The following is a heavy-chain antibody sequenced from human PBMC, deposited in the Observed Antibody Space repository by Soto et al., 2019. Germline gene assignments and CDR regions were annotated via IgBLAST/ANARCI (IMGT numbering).Heavy chain of an antibody. J-gene: IGHJ4*02. CDR3: VRKSLVVAAATREDY. CDR2: INSDGSST. Sequence: EVQLVESGGGLVQPGGSLRLSCAASGFTFSSYWMHWVRQPPGKGLVWVSRINSDGSSTSYADSVKGRFTIPRDNAKNTPYLQMNSLRAEDTAVYYCVRKSLVVAAATREDYWGQGTLVSVSS. V-gene: IGHV3-74*01. D-gene: IGHD2-15*01. CDR1: GFTFSSYW.